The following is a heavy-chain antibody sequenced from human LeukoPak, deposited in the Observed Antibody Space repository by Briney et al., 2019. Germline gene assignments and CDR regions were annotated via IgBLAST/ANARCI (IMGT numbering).Heavy chain of an antibody. CDR2: INHSGST. CDR3: ARGLLYSSGWRDFDY. D-gene: IGHD6-19*01. J-gene: IGHJ4*02. Sequence: ASETLSLTCTVSGGSISSYYWSWIRQPPGKGLEWIGEINHSGSTNYNPSLKSRVTISVDTSKNQFSLKLSSVTAADTAVYYCARGLLYSSGWRDFDYGGQGTLVTVSS. CDR1: GGSISSYY. V-gene: IGHV4-34*01.